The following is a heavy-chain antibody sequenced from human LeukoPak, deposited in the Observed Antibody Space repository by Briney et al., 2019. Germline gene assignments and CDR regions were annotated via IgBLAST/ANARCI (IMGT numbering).Heavy chain of an antibody. Sequence: GGSLRLSCAASGFTFSSYWMHWVRQAPGKGLEWVSAISGSGGSTYYADSVKGRFTISRDNSKNTLYLQMNSLRAEDTAVYYCAKGGYSGSDTFDIWGQGTMVTVSS. CDR2: ISGSGGST. J-gene: IGHJ3*02. CDR1: GFTFSSYW. V-gene: IGHV3-23*01. CDR3: AKGGYSGSDTFDI. D-gene: IGHD5-12*01.